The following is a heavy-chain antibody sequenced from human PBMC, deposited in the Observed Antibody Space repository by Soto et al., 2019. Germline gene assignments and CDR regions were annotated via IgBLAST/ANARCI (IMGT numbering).Heavy chain of an antibody. D-gene: IGHD3-3*01. V-gene: IGHV3-23*01. J-gene: IGHJ4*02. Sequence: PGGSLRLSCAASGFTFSSYALSWVRQAPWKVLEWVSAISGSGGSTYYADSVKGRFTISRDNSKNTLYLQMNSLRAEDTAVYYCAKGPRAIVGVVIMSPIDYWGQGTLLTVSS. CDR3: AKGPRAIVGVVIMSPIDY. CDR1: GFTFSSYA. CDR2: ISGSGGST.